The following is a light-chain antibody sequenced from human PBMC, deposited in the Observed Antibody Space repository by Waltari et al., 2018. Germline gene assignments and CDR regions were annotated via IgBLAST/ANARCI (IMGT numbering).Light chain of an antibody. CDR1: SSDVGGYNY. CDR3: CSYAGSYTFE. CDR2: DVS. V-gene: IGLV2-11*01. Sequence: QSALTQPRSVSGSPGQSVTISCTGTSSDVGGYNYVSWYQQHPGQAPKLMIYDVSKRPAGVPVRFSGSKSCNTASLTISGLQAEDEADYYCCSYAGSYTFEFGGGTKLTVL. J-gene: IGLJ3*02.